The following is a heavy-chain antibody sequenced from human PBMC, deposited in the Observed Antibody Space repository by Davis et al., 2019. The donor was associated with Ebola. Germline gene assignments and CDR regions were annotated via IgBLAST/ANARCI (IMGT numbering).Heavy chain of an antibody. Sequence: ASVKVSCKASGYPFPSYYMHWVRQAPGQGLEWMGIINPSGGSTNYAQKFQGRVTMSRDTSTSTAYMEMSRLRSDDTAVYFCARGGITMMVVPRDYYYGLDVWGQGTTVTVSS. V-gene: IGHV1-46*01. D-gene: IGHD3-22*01. CDR3: ARGGITMMVVPRDYYYGLDV. CDR1: GYPFPSYY. J-gene: IGHJ6*02. CDR2: INPSGGST.